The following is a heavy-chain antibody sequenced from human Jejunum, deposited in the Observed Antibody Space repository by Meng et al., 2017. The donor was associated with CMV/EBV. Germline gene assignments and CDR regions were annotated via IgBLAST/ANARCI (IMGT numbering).Heavy chain of an antibody. CDR2: ISAYNGNT. D-gene: IGHD1-26*01. J-gene: IGHJ4*02. V-gene: IGHV1-18*01. CDR1: GYTLPNYG. Sequence: QAQLVQLGGGVKKPGASVKLSCKVSGYTLPNYGITWVRQAPGQGLEWMGWISAYNGNTNYAQKLQGRVTMTTDTSTSTAYMELRSLRSDDTAVYYCARVEVGITSGDYWGQGTLVTVSS. CDR3: ARVEVGITSGDY.